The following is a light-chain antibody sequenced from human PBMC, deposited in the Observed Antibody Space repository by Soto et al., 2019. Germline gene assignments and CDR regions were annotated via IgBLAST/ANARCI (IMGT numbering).Light chain of an antibody. Sequence: QSVLTQPASVSGSPGQSITISCTGTSSDVGGYNYVSWYQQHSGKAPKLMIYDVSIRPSGVSIRFSGSKSGNTASLTISGLQAEDEADYYCSSYTSSSTPYVFGTGTKVTVL. CDR2: DVS. CDR3: SSYTSSSTPYV. J-gene: IGLJ1*01. V-gene: IGLV2-14*01. CDR1: SSDVGGYNY.